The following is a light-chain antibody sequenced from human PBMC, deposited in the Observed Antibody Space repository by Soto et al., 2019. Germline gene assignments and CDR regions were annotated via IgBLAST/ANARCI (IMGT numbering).Light chain of an antibody. Sequence: AIQLTQSPSSLSASIGDRVTITCRARQGIGSALAWYQQAPGKAPKLLIFDASTLENGVPSRFSGGGSGTDFTLTISSLQPEDFATYYCLLCNTSPQAFGGGNKVEIK. CDR2: DAS. J-gene: IGKJ4*01. CDR3: LLCNTSPQA. V-gene: IGKV1-13*02. CDR1: QGIGSA.